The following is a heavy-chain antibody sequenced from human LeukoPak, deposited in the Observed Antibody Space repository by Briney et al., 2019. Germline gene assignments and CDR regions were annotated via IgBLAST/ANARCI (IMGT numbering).Heavy chain of an antibody. CDR2: INHSGST. CDR1: GGSFSGYY. CDR3: ARGGFGYSYGDGLDY. J-gene: IGHJ4*02. D-gene: IGHD5-18*01. Sequence: SETLSLTCAVYGGSFSGYYWSWIRQPPGKGLEWIGEINHSGSTNHNPSLKSRVTISVDTSKNQFSLKLSSVTAADTAVYYCARGGFGYSYGDGLDYWGQGTLVTVSS. V-gene: IGHV4-34*01.